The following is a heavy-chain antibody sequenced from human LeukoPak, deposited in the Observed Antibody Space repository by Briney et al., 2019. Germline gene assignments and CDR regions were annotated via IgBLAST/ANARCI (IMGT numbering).Heavy chain of an antibody. CDR3: ARDHPRLRGRSGIDY. CDR2: ISAYNGNT. D-gene: IGHD4-17*01. Sequence: ASVKVSCKASGYTFTSYGISWVRQAPGQGLEWMGWISAYNGNTNYAQKPQGRVTMTTDTSTSTAYMELRSLRSDDTAVYYCARDHPRLRGRSGIDYWGQGTLVTVSS. CDR1: GYTFTSYG. V-gene: IGHV1-18*01. J-gene: IGHJ4*02.